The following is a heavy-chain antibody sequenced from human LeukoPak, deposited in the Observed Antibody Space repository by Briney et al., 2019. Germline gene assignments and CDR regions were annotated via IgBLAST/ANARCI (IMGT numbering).Heavy chain of an antibody. CDR2: IYYSGST. J-gene: IGHJ4*02. CDR1: GGSISSYY. V-gene: IGHV4-59*01. Sequence: SETLSLTCTVSGGSISSYYWSWIRQPPGKGLEWIGYIYYSGSTNYNPSLKSRVTISVDTSKNQFSLKLSSVTAADTAVYYCARGHVGYDDYFDYWGQGTLVTVSS. CDR3: ARGHVGYDDYFDY. D-gene: IGHD5-12*01.